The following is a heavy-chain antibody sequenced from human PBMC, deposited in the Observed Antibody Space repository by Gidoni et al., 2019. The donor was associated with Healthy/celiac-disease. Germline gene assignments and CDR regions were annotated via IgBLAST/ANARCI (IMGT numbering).Heavy chain of an antibody. Sequence: EVQLVESGGGLVQPGGSLRLSCAASGFTVSSNYMSWVRQAPGKGLEWVSVIYSGGSTYYADSVKGRFTISRDNSKNTLYLQMNSLRAEDTAVYYCARDQYCSGGSCYPRGVDYFDYWGQGTLVTVSS. J-gene: IGHJ4*02. D-gene: IGHD2-15*01. CDR3: ARDQYCSGGSCYPRGVDYFDY. CDR2: IYSGGST. V-gene: IGHV3-66*01. CDR1: GFTVSSNY.